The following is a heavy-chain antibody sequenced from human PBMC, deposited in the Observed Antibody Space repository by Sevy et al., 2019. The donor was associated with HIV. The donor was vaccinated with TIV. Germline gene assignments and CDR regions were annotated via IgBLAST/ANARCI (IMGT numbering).Heavy chain of an antibody. CDR1: GFTFSSYA. CDR2: ISYDGSNK. D-gene: IGHD6-19*01. V-gene: IGHV3-30-3*01. Sequence: GGSLRLSCAASGFTFSSYAMHWVRQAPGKGLEWVAIISYDGSNKYYADSVKGRFTISRDNSKNTLYLQMNSLRAEDTAVYYCAGCFSGFYYYYGMDVWGQGTTVTVSS. CDR3: AGCFSGFYYYYGMDV. J-gene: IGHJ6*02.